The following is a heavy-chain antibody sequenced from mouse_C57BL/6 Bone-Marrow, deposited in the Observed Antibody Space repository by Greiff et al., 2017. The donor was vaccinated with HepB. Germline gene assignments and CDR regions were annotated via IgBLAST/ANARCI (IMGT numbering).Heavy chain of an antibody. CDR1: GYTFTDYY. Sequence: EVQLQQSGPVLVKPGASVKMSCKASGYTFTDYYMNWVKQSHGKSLEWIGVINPYNGGTSYNQKFKGKATLTVDKSSSTAYMELNSLTSEDSAVYYCARRPDLYGSSPPWYFDVWGTGTTVTVSS. D-gene: IGHD1-1*01. J-gene: IGHJ1*03. V-gene: IGHV1-19*01. CDR3: ARRPDLYGSSPPWYFDV. CDR2: INPYNGGT.